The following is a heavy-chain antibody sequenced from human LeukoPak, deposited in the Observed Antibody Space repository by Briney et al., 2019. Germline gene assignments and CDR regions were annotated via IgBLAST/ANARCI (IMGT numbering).Heavy chain of an antibody. J-gene: IGHJ4*02. CDR3: AVKAYYYGSGCDY. V-gene: IGHV3-23*01. CDR1: GFTFSSYA. CDR2: ISGSGGST. D-gene: IGHD3-10*01. Sequence: HPGGSLRLSCAASGFTFSSYAMSWVRQAPGKGLEWVSAISGSGGSTYYADSVKGRFTISRDNSKNTLYLQMNSLRAEDTAVYYCAVKAYYYGSGCDYWGQGTLVTVSS.